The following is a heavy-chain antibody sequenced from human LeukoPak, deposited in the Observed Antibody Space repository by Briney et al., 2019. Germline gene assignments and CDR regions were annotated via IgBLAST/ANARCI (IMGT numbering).Heavy chain of an antibody. CDR3: ATDRGTY. J-gene: IGHJ4*02. CDR2: IKQHGSEI. CDR1: GFTFSTSW. D-gene: IGHD3-10*01. V-gene: IGHV3-7*01. Sequence: GGSLRLSCAASGFTFSTSWMNWVRRAPGKGLEWVALIKQHGSEIYYADSVKGRFTISRDDAASSLYLQMHGPRAEDTAVYYCATDRGTYWGQGTLVTVSS.